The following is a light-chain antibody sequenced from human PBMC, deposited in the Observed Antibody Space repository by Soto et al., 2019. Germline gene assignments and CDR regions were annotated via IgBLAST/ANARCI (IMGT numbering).Light chain of an antibody. J-gene: IGKJ1*01. CDR1: QGISNY. CDR2: AAS. CDR3: QKYNSAPWT. Sequence: DIQMTQSPSSLSASVGDRVTITCRASQGISNYLAWYQQKPGKVPKLLIYAASTLQSGVPSRFSGSGSGIDFTLTISSLQPEDGATYYCQKYNSAPWTFGQGTKVEIK. V-gene: IGKV1-27*01.